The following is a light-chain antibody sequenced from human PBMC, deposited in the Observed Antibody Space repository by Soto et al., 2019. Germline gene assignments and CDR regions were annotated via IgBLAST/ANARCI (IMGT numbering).Light chain of an antibody. CDR1: SSDVGSYNY. CDR3: SSYTSSSTL. V-gene: IGLV2-14*01. J-gene: IGLJ1*01. CDR2: EVS. Sequence: SALTQPASVSGSPGQSITISCTGTSSDVGSYNYVSWYQQHPGKAPKLMIYEVSNRPSGVSSRFSGSKSGNTASLTISGLQAEDEADYYCSSYTSSSTLFGTGTQLTVL.